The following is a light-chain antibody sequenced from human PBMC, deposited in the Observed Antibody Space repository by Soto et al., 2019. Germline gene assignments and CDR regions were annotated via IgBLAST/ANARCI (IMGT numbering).Light chain of an antibody. Sequence: DIQMTQSPSSLSASVGDRVTITCLASQRISSYLNWYQQKPGQAPKLLVYAASSLQSGVPSKFSGSGSGTEFTLTISSLQPEEFATYYVQQSYSTPYTFGQRSKLEIK. V-gene: IGKV1-39*01. J-gene: IGKJ2*01. CDR2: AAS. CDR3: QQSYSTPYT. CDR1: QRISSY.